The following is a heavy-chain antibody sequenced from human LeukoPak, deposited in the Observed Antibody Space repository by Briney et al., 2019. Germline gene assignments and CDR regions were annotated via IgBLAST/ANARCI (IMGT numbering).Heavy chain of an antibody. V-gene: IGHV1-2*04. CDR3: ARERPPLYAMVRGVTHYYGMGV. CDR1: GYTFTGYY. J-gene: IGHJ6*04. D-gene: IGHD3-10*01. Sequence: ASVKVSCKASGYTFTGYYMHWVRQAPGQGLEWMGWINPNSGGTNYAQKFQGWVTMTRDTSISTAYMELSRLRSDDTAVYYCARERPPLYAMVRGVTHYYGMGVWGKGTTVTVSS. CDR2: INPNSGGT.